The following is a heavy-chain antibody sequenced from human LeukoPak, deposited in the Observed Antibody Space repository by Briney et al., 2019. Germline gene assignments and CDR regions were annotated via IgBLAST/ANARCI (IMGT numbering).Heavy chain of an antibody. CDR1: GGSIRSSGYY. CDR2: VYYSGST. CDR3: AKLLDTAMVRMYYFDY. D-gene: IGHD5-18*01. V-gene: IGHV4-61*05. J-gene: IGHJ4*02. Sequence: PSETLSLTCTVSGGSIRSSGYYWGWIRQPPGKGLEWIAYVYYSGSTNYNPSLKSRVAISVDTSKNQFSLKLSSVTAADTAVYYCAKLLDTAMVRMYYFDYWGQGILVTVSS.